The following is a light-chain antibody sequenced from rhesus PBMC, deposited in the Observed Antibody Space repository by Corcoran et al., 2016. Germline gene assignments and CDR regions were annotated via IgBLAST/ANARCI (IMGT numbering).Light chain of an antibody. CDR3: QQYSNSPRT. J-gene: IGKJ1*01. CDR1: ENVNNF. CDR2: MAS. V-gene: IGKV1-74*01. Sequence: DIQMTQSPSSLSASVGDRVTITCRASENVNNFLHWYQQKPGKAPKLLNYMASTLISGGPSRFSGSGSGTDFTLTISSLQPEDLATYSGQQYSNSPRTFGRGTKVEIK.